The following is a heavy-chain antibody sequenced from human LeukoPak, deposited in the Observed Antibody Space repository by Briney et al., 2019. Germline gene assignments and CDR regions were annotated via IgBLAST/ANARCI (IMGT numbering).Heavy chain of an antibody. CDR2: INHSGST. D-gene: IGHD2-2*01. V-gene: IGHV4-34*01. Sequence: PSETLSLTCAVYGGSFSGYYWSWIRQPPGKGLEWIGEINHSGSTNYNPSLKSRVTISVDTSKNQFSLKLSSVTAADTAVYYCARGQGGLCCSSTSCRFDYWGQGTLVTVSS. J-gene: IGHJ4*02. CDR1: GGSFSGYY. CDR3: ARGQGGLCCSSTSCRFDY.